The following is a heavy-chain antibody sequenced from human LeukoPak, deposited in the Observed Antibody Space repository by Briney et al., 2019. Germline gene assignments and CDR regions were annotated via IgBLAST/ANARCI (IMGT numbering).Heavy chain of an antibody. CDR2: IKQDGSEK. CDR1: GFTFSSYW. V-gene: IGHV3-7*01. CDR3: ANLGESPFLNWFDP. D-gene: IGHD3-10*01. Sequence: GGSLRLSCAASGFTFSSYWMSWVRQAPGKGLEWVANIKQDGSEKYYVDSVKSRFTISRDNAKNSLYLQMNSLRAEDTAVYYCANLGESPFLNWFDPWGQGTLVTVSS. J-gene: IGHJ5*02.